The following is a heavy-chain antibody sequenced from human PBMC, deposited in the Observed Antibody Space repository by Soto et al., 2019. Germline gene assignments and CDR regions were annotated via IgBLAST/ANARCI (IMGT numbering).Heavy chain of an antibody. J-gene: IGHJ5*02. CDR3: AHIGRPPPIIAAAGGAWFDP. CDR2: ISGSGGST. D-gene: IGHD6-13*01. V-gene: IGHV3-23*01. CDR1: VFPFSSYA. Sequence: GGSLRLSCAASVFPFSSYAMSWVRQAPGKGLEWVSAISGSGGSTYYADSVKGRFTISRDNSKNQVVLTMTNMDPVDTATYYCAHIGRPPPIIAAAGGAWFDPWGQGTLVTVSS.